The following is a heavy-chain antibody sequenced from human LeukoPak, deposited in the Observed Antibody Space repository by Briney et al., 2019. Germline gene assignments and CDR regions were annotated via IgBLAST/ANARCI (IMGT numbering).Heavy chain of an antibody. V-gene: IGHV3-21*01. CDR1: GFTFGSYA. CDR2: ISSSSSYI. CDR3: ARVECSGGSCYLSDYYYYYMDV. D-gene: IGHD2-15*01. Sequence: PGGSLRLSCAASGFTFGSYAMSWVRQAPGKGLEWVSSISSSSSYIYYADSVKGRFTISRDNAKNSLYLQMNSLRAEDTAVYYCARVECSGGSCYLSDYYYYYMDVWGKGTTVTVSS. J-gene: IGHJ6*03.